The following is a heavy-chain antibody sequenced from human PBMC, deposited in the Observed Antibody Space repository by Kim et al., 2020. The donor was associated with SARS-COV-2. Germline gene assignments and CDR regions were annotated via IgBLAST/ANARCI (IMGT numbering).Heavy chain of an antibody. CDR3: ARDRRVRGGINTRRGYYYHGMSD. J-gene: IGHJ6*02. V-gene: IGHV1-18*04. CDR2: ISAYNGNT. D-gene: IGHD3-10*01. CDR1: GYTFTSYG. Sequence: ASVKVSCKASGYTFTSYGISWVRQAPGQGLEWMGWISAYNGNTKDAQKLQGRVTMTTDTSTSTAYMELRSLRSDDTAVYYCARDRRVRGGINTRRGYYYHGMSDRGQGTTVTVSS.